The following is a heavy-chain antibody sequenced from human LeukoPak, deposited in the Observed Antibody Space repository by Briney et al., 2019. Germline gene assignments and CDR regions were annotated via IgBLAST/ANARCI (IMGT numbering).Heavy chain of an antibody. V-gene: IGHV3-23*01. CDR2: ISGGDT. D-gene: IGHD3-9*01. CDR1: GFTFSSYA. Sequence: GGSLRLSCAASGFTFSSYAMSWVRQAPGKGLEWVSAISGGDTFYADSVKGRFTISRDNSKNTLYLQVNSLRAEDTAVYYCARREYDILTGYYSLDYWGQGTLVTVSS. CDR3: ARREYDILTGYYSLDY. J-gene: IGHJ4*02.